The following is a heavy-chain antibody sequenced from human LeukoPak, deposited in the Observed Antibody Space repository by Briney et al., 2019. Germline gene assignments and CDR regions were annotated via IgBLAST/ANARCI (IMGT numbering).Heavy chain of an antibody. CDR3: ARDVGVRFDP. V-gene: IGHV3-7*01. D-gene: IGHD2-8*01. J-gene: IGHJ5*02. Sequence: GGSLRLSCAASGFTLSSYWMSWVRQAPGKGLEWVANIKQDGSEKYYVDSVKGRFTISRDNAKNSLYLQMNSLRAEDTAVYYCARDVGVRFDPWGQGTLVTVSS. CDR2: IKQDGSEK. CDR1: GFTLSSYW.